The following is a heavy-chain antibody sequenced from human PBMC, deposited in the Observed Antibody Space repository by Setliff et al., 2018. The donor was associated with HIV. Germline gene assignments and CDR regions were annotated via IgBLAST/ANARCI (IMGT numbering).Heavy chain of an antibody. J-gene: IGHJ3*02. CDR3: ARADSSSWFFSTFDI. CDR2: IYHSGST. Sequence: SETLSLTCTVSGDSINSGDYYWSWIRQPPGKGLEWIGYIYHSGSTHYNPSLNSRVAFSVDPSKNQFSLKLYSVTVADTSFYYCARADSSSWFFSTFDIWGQGTMVTVS. V-gene: IGHV4-30-4*01. CDR1: GDSINSGDYY. D-gene: IGHD6-13*01.